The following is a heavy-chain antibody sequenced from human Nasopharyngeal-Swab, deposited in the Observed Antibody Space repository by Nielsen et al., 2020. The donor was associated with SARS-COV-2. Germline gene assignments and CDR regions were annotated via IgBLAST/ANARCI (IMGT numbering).Heavy chain of an antibody. CDR1: GFTFISSG. CDR3: ARGSATGMGY. Sequence: GGSLRLSCASSGFTFISSGMNGVRQAPGECLAWVAVIWYDGNNKYSADSVKGRFTISRDNSKNTLYLQMNSLRAENTAVYYCARGSATGMGYWGQGTLVTVSS. J-gene: IGHJ4*02. V-gene: IGHV3-33*01. D-gene: IGHD6-13*01. CDR2: IWYDGNNK.